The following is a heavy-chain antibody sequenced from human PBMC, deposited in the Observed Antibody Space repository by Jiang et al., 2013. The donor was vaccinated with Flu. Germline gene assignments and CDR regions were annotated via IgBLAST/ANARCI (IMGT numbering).Heavy chain of an antibody. V-gene: IGHV4-59*01. Sequence: GPGLVKPSETLSLTCSVSGGSMTSYYWNWFRQPPGKGLEWIGYVYYDGSTSYNASLKSRVSLSLDTSKNQFSLKLTSVTAADTAVYYCAREGYSSGWEYFDYWGQGSLVTVSS. J-gene: IGHJ4*02. CDR3: AREGYSSGWEYFDY. D-gene: IGHD6-19*01. CDR2: VYYDGST. CDR1: GGSMTSYY.